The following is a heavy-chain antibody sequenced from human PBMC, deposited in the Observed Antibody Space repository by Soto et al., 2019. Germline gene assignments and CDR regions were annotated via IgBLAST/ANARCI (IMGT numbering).Heavy chain of an antibody. D-gene: IGHD4-17*01. CDR3: ARDLYGDYSDY. V-gene: IGHV4-34*01. CDR1: GGSFSGYN. J-gene: IGHJ4*02. Sequence: QVQLQQWGAGLLKPSETLSLTCAVYGGSFSGYNWSWIRQPPGKGLEWIGEINHSGSTNYNPSLKSRVTISVDTSKNQFSLKLSSVTGADTAVYYCARDLYGDYSDYWAQGTLVTVSS. CDR2: INHSGST.